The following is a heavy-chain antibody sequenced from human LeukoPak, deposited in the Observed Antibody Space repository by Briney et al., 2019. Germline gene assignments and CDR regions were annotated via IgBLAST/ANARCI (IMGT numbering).Heavy chain of an antibody. Sequence: PGRSLRLSCAASGFTFSSYGMHWVRQAPGKGLEWVAVIWYDGSNKYYADSVKGRFTISRDNSKNTLYLQMNSLRAGDTAVYYCARGSGPGVTTIDSWGQGTLVTVSS. V-gene: IGHV3-33*01. CDR1: GFTFSSYG. CDR3: ARGSGPGVTTIDS. CDR2: IWYDGSNK. D-gene: IGHD4-17*01. J-gene: IGHJ4*02.